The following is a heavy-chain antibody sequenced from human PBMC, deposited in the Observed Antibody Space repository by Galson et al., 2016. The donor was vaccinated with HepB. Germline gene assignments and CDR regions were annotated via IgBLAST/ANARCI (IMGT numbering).Heavy chain of an antibody. D-gene: IGHD6-19*01. J-gene: IGHJ6*02. CDR3: ARQPRIAVAGTFYYGMDV. V-gene: IGHV1-69*13. CDR1: GGTFSNYA. Sequence: SVKVSCKASGGTFSNYAISWVRQAPGQGLEWMGGIIPIFGTTNYAQKFQGRDTITADEFTSTAYMELSSLRSEDTAVYYCARQPRIAVAGTFYYGMDVWGQGTTVTVSS. CDR2: IIPIFGTT.